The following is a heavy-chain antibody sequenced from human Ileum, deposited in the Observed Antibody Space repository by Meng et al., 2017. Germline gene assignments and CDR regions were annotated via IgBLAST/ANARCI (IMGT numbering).Heavy chain of an antibody. J-gene: IGHJ4*02. Sequence: ASVKVSCKASGYTFTSYYIHWVRQAPGQGLEYMGIIRPSGGGTSYAQKFQGRVTMTRDTSTSTVHMELSSMRYEDTAVYYCAREPPEPSYFDSWGQGTLVTVSS. CDR3: AREPPEPSYFDS. CDR1: GYTFTSYY. CDR2: IRPSGGGT. V-gene: IGHV1-46*01.